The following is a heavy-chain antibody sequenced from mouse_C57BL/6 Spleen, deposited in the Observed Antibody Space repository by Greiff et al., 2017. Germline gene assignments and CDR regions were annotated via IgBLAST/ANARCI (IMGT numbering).Heavy chain of an antibody. CDR3: AIDGNYEGFAY. CDR1: GYTFTSYW. J-gene: IGHJ3*01. Sequence: QVHVKQSGAELVKPGASVKVSCKASGYTFTSYWMHWVKQRPGQGLEWIGRIHPSDSDTNYNQKFNGKATLTVDKSSSTAYMQLSSRTSEDSAVYYCAIDGNYEGFAYWGQGTLVTVSA. V-gene: IGHV1-74*01. CDR2: IHPSDSDT. D-gene: IGHD2-1*01.